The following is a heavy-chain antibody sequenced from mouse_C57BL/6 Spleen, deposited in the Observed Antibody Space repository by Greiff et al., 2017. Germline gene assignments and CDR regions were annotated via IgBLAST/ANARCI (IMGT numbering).Heavy chain of an antibody. J-gene: IGHJ2*01. CDR3: ARGLTGTTSYVDY. CDR2: IDPSDSYT. Sequence: QVQLQQPGAELVRPGTSVKLSCKASGYTFTSYWMHWVKQRPGQGLEWIGVIDPSDSYTNYNQKFKGKATLTVDTSSSTAYMQLSSLTSEDSAVYYCARGLTGTTSYVDYWGQGTTLTVSS. V-gene: IGHV1-59*01. D-gene: IGHD4-1*01. CDR1: GYTFTSYW.